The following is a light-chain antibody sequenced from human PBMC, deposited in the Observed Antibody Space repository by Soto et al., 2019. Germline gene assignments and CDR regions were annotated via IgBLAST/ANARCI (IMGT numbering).Light chain of an antibody. Sequence: QSALTQPASVSGSPGQSITISCTGTSSNVGGYNYVSWYQQHPGKAPKLMIYNVSKRPSGVSNRFSGSKSGTTASLTISGLPAEDEADYYCTSYTSRSLSVFGTGTKLTVL. V-gene: IGLV2-14*01. CDR3: TSYTSRSLSV. J-gene: IGLJ1*01. CDR2: NVS. CDR1: SSNVGGYNY.